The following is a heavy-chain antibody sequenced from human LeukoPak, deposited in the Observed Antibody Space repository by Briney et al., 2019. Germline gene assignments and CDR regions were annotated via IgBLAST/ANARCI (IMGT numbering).Heavy chain of an antibody. J-gene: IGHJ1*01. CDR1: GGSFSGYY. CDR2: INHSGST. V-gene: IGHV4-34*01. Sequence: SETLSLTCADYGGSFSGYYWSWIRQPPGKGLEWIGEINHSGSTNYNPSLKSRVTISVNTSKNQFSLKLSSVTAADTAVYYCARGFYAEYFQHWGQGTLVTVSS. CDR3: ARGFYAEYFQH.